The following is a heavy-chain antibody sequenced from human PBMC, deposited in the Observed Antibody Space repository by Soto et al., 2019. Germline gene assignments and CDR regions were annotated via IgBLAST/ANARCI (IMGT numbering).Heavy chain of an antibody. Sequence: LSLTCTVSGGSFGSSAYYWGWIRRAPGKGLEWIGSINSSGSTFSNPSLKSRVTLSVDTSKNQFSLKLTSVTAADTALYYCSRRAPEGFDPWGQGTLVTVSS. CDR1: GGSFGSSAYY. J-gene: IGHJ5*02. V-gene: IGHV4-39*01. CDR2: INSSGST. CDR3: SRRAPEGFDP.